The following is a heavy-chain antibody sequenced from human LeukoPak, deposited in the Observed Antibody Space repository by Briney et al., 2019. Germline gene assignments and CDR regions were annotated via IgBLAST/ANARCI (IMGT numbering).Heavy chain of an antibody. CDR1: GFTFSSYS. D-gene: IGHD6-13*01. CDR3: ARDGQYSSSRFDY. Sequence: GGSLRLSCAASGFTFSSYSMNWVRQAPGKGLEWVSSISSSSSYIYYADSVKGRFTISRDNAKNSLYLQMNSLRAEDTAVYYCARDGQYSSSRFDYWGQGTLVTVSS. V-gene: IGHV3-21*01. J-gene: IGHJ4*02. CDR2: ISSSSSYI.